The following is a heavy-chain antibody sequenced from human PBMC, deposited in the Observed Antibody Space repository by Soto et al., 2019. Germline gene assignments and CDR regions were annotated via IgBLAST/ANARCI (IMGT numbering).Heavy chain of an antibody. V-gene: IGHV1-18*01. CDR3: ARDDSNYYDRRGYGGNDVFDI. Sequence: SVKVSCKASGHTFTSYGISWVRQAPGQGLEWMGWISAYNDNTNYAQKLQGRVTMTTDTSTSTAYMELRSLRSDDTAVYYCARDDSNYYDRRGYGGNDVFDIGGKGTMVTVS. CDR1: GHTFTSYG. D-gene: IGHD3-22*01. J-gene: IGHJ3*02. CDR2: ISAYNDNT.